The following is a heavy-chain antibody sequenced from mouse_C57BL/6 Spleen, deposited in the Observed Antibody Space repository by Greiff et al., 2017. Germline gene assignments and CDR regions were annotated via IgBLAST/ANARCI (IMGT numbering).Heavy chain of an antibody. CDR1: GYTFTSYW. CDR2: IYPGNSDT. J-gene: IGHJ2*01. V-gene: IGHV1-5*01. Sequence: VQLQQSGTVLARPGASVKMSCKTSGYTFTSYWMHWVKQRPGQGLEWIGAIYPGNSDTSYNQKFKGKAKLTAVTSASTAYMELSSLTNEDSAVYYCTRDYGSSHPFDYWGQGTTLTVSS. CDR3: TRDYGSSHPFDY. D-gene: IGHD1-1*01.